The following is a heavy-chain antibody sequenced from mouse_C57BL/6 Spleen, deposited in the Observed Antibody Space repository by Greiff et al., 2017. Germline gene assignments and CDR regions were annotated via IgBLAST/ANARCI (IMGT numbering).Heavy chain of an antibody. CDR2: IYPGDGDT. V-gene: IGHV1-80*01. CDR1: GYAFSSYW. Sequence: QVQLQQSGAELVKPGASVTISCTASGYAFSSYWLNWVKQRPGKGLEWIGQIYPGDGDTNYNGKFKGKATLTADKSSSTAYMQLSSLASEDSAVYFCARDYSKMFAYWGQGTLVTVSA. D-gene: IGHD2-5*01. J-gene: IGHJ3*01. CDR3: ARDYSKMFAY.